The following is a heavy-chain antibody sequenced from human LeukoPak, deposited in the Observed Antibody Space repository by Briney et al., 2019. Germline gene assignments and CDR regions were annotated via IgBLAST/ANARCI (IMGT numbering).Heavy chain of an antibody. CDR1: GYTLTELS. D-gene: IGHD4-11*01. V-gene: IGHV1-24*01. CDR3: ATRIRYSNYVGGWFDP. J-gene: IGHJ5*02. CDR2: FDPEDGET. Sequence: ASVKVSCKVSGYTLTELSMHWVRQAPGKGLEWMGGFDPEDGETIYAQKFQGRVTMTEDTSTDTAHMELSSLRSEDTAVYYCATRIRYSNYVGGWFDPWGQGTLVTVSS.